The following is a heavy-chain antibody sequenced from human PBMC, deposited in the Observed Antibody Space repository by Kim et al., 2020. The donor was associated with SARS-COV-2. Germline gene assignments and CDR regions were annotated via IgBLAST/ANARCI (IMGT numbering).Heavy chain of an antibody. D-gene: IGHD5-18*01. Sequence: GGSLRLSCAASGFTVSSNYMSWVRQAPGKGLEWVSVIYSGGSTYYADSVKGRFTISRHNSKNTLYLQMNSLRAEDTAVYYCAREPEGVQLWLQGGMDVWGQGTTVTVSS. V-gene: IGHV3-53*04. J-gene: IGHJ6*02. CDR2: IYSGGST. CDR3: AREPEGVQLWLQGGMDV. CDR1: GFTVSSNY.